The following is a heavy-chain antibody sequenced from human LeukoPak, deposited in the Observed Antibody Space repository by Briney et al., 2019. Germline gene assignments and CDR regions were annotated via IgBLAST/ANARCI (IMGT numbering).Heavy chain of an antibody. CDR1: GFTFSHYN. J-gene: IGHJ4*02. D-gene: IGHD3-10*02. CDR3: ARDRLLSSGAPAMYYFDY. CDR2: ISSSSTTI. Sequence: GGSLRLSCAASGFTFSHYNMNWVRQAPGKGLEWLSFISSSSTTIYHADSVKGLFTISRDNAKKSLYLQMNGLRDEDTAVYYCARDRLLSSGAPAMYYFDYWGQGTLVTVSS. V-gene: IGHV3-48*02.